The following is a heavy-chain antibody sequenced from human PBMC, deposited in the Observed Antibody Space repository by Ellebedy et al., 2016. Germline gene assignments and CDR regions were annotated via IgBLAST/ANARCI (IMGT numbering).Heavy chain of an antibody. V-gene: IGHV1-18*01. Sequence: ASVKVSCXASGYTFTSYGISWVRQAPGQGLEWMGWISAYNGNTNYAQKLQGRVTMTTDTSTSTAYMELRSLRSDDTAVYYCARVPYGSGSYYSDLHYYYGMDVWGQGTTVTVSS. CDR2: ISAYNGNT. CDR3: ARVPYGSGSYYSDLHYYYGMDV. D-gene: IGHD3-10*01. CDR1: GYTFTSYG. J-gene: IGHJ6*02.